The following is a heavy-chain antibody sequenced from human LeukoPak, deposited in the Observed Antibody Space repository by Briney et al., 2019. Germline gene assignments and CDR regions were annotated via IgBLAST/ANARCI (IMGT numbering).Heavy chain of an antibody. J-gene: IGHJ4*02. D-gene: IGHD2-15*01. CDR1: GGSFSPYY. V-gene: IGHV4-59*08. CDR2: IYYSGST. Sequence: SETLSLTCTVYGGSFSPYYWSWIRQPPGKGLEWIGYIYYSGSTNYNPSLKSRVTISVDTSKNQFSLKLSSVTAADTAVYYCARHECSGGSCYSSFDYWGQGTLVTVSS. CDR3: ARHECSGGSCYSSFDY.